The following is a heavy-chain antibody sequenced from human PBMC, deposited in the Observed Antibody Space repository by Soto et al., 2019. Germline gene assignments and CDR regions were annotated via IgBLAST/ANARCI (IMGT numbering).Heavy chain of an antibody. CDR2: IIPIFGTA. D-gene: IGHD5-12*01. CDR1: GGTFSSYA. Sequence: GASVKVSCKASGGTFSSYAISWVRQAPGQGLEWMGGIIPIFGTANYAQKFQGRVTITADESTSTAYMELSSLRSEDTAVYYCARVGPRWLQRPYYFDYWGQGTLVTVSS. J-gene: IGHJ4*02. V-gene: IGHV1-69*13. CDR3: ARVGPRWLQRPYYFDY.